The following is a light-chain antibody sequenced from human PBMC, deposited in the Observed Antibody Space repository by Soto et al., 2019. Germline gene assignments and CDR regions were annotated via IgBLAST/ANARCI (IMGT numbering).Light chain of an antibody. Sequence: EIVMTQSPATLSVSPGERVTLSCRAGQSISSNLGWYQQKPGQAPRLLIYDASTRATGIPAGFSGSGSGTEFTLTISSLQSEDFAVYYCQQYNYWPFTFGPGTKVDIK. CDR2: DAS. CDR1: QSISSN. V-gene: IGKV3-15*01. CDR3: QQYNYWPFT. J-gene: IGKJ3*01.